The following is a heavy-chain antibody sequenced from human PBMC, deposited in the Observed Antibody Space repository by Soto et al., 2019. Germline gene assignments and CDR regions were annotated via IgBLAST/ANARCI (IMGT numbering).Heavy chain of an antibody. CDR1: GFTFTSSA. Sequence: GASVKVSCKASGFTFTSSAVQWVRQARGQRLEWIGWIVVGSGNTNYAQKFQERVTITRDMSTSTAYMELSSLRSEDTAVYYCAARSSYSVPYGMDVWGQGTTVTVSS. J-gene: IGHJ6*02. V-gene: IGHV1-58*01. D-gene: IGHD3-10*01. CDR3: AARSSYSVPYGMDV. CDR2: IVVGSGNT.